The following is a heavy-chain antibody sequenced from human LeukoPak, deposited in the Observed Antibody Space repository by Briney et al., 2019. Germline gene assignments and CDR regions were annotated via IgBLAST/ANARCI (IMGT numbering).Heavy chain of an antibody. D-gene: IGHD5-18*01. CDR2: ISNTGGTM. CDR1: GFTFTTYA. Sequence: GGSLRLSCAASGFTFTTYAMSWVRQAPGKGLEWVSVISNTGGTMYYADSVKGRFTISRDNSKNTLSLQMNSLRAEDTAIYYCAILKVDTYGSDFWGQGTLVTVSS. J-gene: IGHJ4*02. CDR3: AILKVDTYGSDF. V-gene: IGHV3-23*01.